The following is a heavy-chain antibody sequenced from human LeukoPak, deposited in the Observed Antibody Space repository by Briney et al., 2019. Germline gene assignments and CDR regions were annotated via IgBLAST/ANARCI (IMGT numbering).Heavy chain of an antibody. D-gene: IGHD2-2*01. CDR1: GGSFSGYY. CDR2: INHSGST. V-gene: IGHV4-34*01. CDR3: ARLVNRRHIVVVPAAAPSEVDV. Sequence: SETLSLTCAVYGGSFSGYYWSWIRQPPGKGLEWIGEINHSGSTNYNPSLKSRVTISVDTSKNQFSLKLSSVTAADTAVYYCARLVNRRHIVVVPAAAPSEVDVWGKGTTVTVSS. J-gene: IGHJ6*04.